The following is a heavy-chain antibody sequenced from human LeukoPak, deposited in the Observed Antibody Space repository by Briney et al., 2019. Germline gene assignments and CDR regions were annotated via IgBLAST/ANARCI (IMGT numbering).Heavy chain of an antibody. CDR1: GGSISSSSYY. CDR3: ARQDYDFWSGYLGGILDY. J-gene: IGHJ4*02. CDR2: IYYSGST. Sequence: SETLSLTCTVSGGSISSSSYYWGWIRQPPGKGLEWIGSIYYSGSTYYNPSLKSRVTISVDTSKNQFSLKLSSVTAADTAVYYCARQDYDFWSGYLGGILDYWGQGTLVTVSS. V-gene: IGHV4-39*01. D-gene: IGHD3-3*01.